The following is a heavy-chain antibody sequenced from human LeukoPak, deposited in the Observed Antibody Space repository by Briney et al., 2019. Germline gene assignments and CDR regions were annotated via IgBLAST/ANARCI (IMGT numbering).Heavy chain of an antibody. V-gene: IGHV1-18*01. CDR2: ISAYNGNT. CDR1: GYTFTSYG. D-gene: IGHD5-12*01. J-gene: IGHJ2*01. Sequence: ASVKVSCKASGYTFTSYGISWVRQAPGQGLEWMGWISAYNGNTNYAQKLQGRVTMTTDTSTSTAYMKLSSLRLDDTAEYYCATWRVGGYDLGYFDLWGRGTLVTVSS. CDR3: ATWRVGGYDLGYFDL.